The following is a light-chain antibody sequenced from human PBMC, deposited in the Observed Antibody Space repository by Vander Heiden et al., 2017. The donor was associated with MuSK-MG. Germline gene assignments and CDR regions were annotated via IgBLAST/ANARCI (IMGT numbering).Light chain of an antibody. J-gene: IGKJ1*01. CDR1: QSISSW. CDR2: KAA. V-gene: IGKV1-5*03. CDR3: QQYNSSSWT. Sequence: DIQMTHSPSTPSASVGDRVTIPCRASQSISSWLAWYKQKPGKAPNLLIYKAASLESGVPSRFSGSGSGTEFTLTISSLQSDDFATYYCQQYNSSSWTFGQGTKVEIK.